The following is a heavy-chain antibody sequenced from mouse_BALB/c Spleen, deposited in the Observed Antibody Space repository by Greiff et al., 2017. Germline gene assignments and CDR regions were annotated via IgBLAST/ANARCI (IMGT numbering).Heavy chain of an antibody. V-gene: IGHV2-9*02. CDR3: ARDKGTTAYAMDY. D-gene: IGHD1-2*01. Sequence: VQVVESGPGLVAPSQSLSITCTVSGFSLISYGVHWVRQPPGKGLEWLGVIWAGGSTNYNSALMSRLSISKDNSKSQVFLKMNSLQTDDTAMYYCARDKGTTAYAMDYWGQGTSVTVSS. CDR2: IWAGGST. J-gene: IGHJ4*01. CDR1: GFSLISYG.